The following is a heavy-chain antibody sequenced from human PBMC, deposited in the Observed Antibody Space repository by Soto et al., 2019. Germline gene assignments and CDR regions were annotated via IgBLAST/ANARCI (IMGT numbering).Heavy chain of an antibody. CDR2: IYYSGST. CDR3: ARRTPAYQTPVTTYYFDY. V-gene: IGHV4-59*08. J-gene: IGHJ4*02. Sequence: QVQLQESGPGLVKPSETLSLTCTVSGGSISSYYWSWIRQPPGKGLEWIGYIYYSGSTNYNPSLKSLVTISVDTSKNQFSLKLSSVTAADTAVYYCARRTPAYQTPVTTYYFDYWGQGTLVTVSS. CDR1: GGSISSYY. D-gene: IGHD4-17*01.